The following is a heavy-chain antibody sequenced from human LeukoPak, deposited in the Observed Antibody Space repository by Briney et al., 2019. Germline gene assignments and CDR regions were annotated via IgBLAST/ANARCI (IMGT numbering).Heavy chain of an antibody. CDR1: GDSVSRSSAA. Sequence: SQTLSLTCAISGDSVSRSSAAWNWLRQSPSRGLEWLGRTYYRSKWLNDYAVSVKSRITISPDTSKNQFSLQLNSVTPEDAAVYYCTRSSLSSWVINWGQGTLVTVSS. CDR2: TYYRSKWLN. D-gene: IGHD6-13*01. CDR3: TRSSLSSWVIN. J-gene: IGHJ4*02. V-gene: IGHV6-1*01.